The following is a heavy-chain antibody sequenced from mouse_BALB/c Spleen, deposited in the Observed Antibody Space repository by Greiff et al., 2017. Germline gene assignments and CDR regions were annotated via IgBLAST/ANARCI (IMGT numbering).Heavy chain of an antibody. CDR1: GYSFTSYY. J-gene: IGHJ2*01. V-gene: IGHV1S135*01. CDR2: IDPFNGGT. CDR3: ARIYYGNYFDY. D-gene: IGHD2-1*01. Sequence: VQLKESGPELMKPGASVKISCKASGYSFTSYYMHWVKQSHGKSLEWIGYIDPFNGGTSYNQKFKGKATLTVDKSSSTAYMHLSSLTSEDSAVYYCARIYYGNYFDYWGQGTTLTVSS.